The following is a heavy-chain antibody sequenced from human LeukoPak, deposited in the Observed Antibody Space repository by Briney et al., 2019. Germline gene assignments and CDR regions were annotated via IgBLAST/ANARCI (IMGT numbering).Heavy chain of an antibody. D-gene: IGHD1-26*01. V-gene: IGHV4-59*01. J-gene: IGHJ3*02. CDR3: ARDSRRELLHAFDI. Sequence: SETLSLTCTGSGGSISTYYWRWIRQPPGKELEWIGYIDYSASTNYNPSLKSRVTISVDASKNQFSLKLNSVTAADTAVYYCARDSRRELLHAFDIWGQGTMVTVSS. CDR1: GGSISTYY. CDR2: IDYSAST.